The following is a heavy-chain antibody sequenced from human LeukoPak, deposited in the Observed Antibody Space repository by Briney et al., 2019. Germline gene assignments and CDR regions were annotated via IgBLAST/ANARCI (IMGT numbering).Heavy chain of an antibody. J-gene: IGHJ4*02. Sequence: GGSLRLSCAASGFTFSDYYMSWIRQAPGKGLEWVSYISSSGSTIYYADSVEGRFTISRDNAKNSLYLQMNSLRAEDTAVYYCAREQYYDILTGSYPGLDYWGQGTLVTVSS. D-gene: IGHD3-9*01. CDR3: AREQYYDILTGSYPGLDY. CDR2: ISSSGSTI. V-gene: IGHV3-11*01. CDR1: GFTFSDYY.